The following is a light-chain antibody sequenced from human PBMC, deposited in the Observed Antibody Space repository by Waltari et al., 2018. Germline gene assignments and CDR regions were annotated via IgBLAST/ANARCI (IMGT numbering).Light chain of an antibody. CDR2: GAS. J-gene: IGKJ1*01. CDR1: QSVGTS. Sequence: EVVLTQSPGTLSLSPGERATLAGRASQSVGTSLAWYRPKPGQAPRLLIFGASRRATGIPDRFSGSGSGTDFSLTISRLEPEDFAVYYCQHYVRLPATFGQGTKVEI. CDR3: QHYVRLPAT. V-gene: IGKV3-20*01.